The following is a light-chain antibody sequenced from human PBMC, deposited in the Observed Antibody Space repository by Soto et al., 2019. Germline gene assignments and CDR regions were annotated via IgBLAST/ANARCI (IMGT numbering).Light chain of an antibody. CDR3: QKYNSAPRT. V-gene: IGKV1-27*01. Sequence: DIQMTQSPSSLSASVGDRVTITCRASQDISNYLSWYQQKPGKVPKLLIYAASTLQTGVPSRFSGSGSGTDFTLTISSLQPEDAATYNCQKYNSAPRTFGGGTKVEIK. CDR2: AAS. J-gene: IGKJ4*01. CDR1: QDISNY.